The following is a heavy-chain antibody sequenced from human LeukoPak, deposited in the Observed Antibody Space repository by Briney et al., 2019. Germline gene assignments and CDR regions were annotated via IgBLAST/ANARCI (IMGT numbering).Heavy chain of an antibody. CDR3: ARSMGQQLVLDYYYYMDV. J-gene: IGHJ6*03. Sequence: SETLSLTCTVSGGSISSYYWSWIRQPPGKGLEWIGYIYYSGSTNYNPSLKSRVTISVDTPKNQFSLKLSSVTAADTPVYHCARSMGQQLVLDYYYYMDVWGKGTTVTVSS. CDR1: GGSISSYY. V-gene: IGHV4-59*01. CDR2: IYYSGST. D-gene: IGHD6-13*01.